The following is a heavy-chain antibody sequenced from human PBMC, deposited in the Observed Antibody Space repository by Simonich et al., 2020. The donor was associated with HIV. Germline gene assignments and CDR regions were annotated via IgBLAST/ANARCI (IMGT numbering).Heavy chain of an antibody. D-gene: IGHD4-17*01. V-gene: IGHV4-34*01. J-gene: IGHJ3*02. CDR1: GESFIGYY. CDR2: INNRGST. Sequence: QVQLQQWGAGLLKPSETLSLTCAVYGESFIGYYWTWNRQPPEKGLEWIGEINNRGSTNYIPSLKSRVTISVDTSKNQFSRNLNSVTAADTAVYYCARGRSPTVNTFDIWGLGTMVTVSS. CDR3: ARGRSPTVNTFDI.